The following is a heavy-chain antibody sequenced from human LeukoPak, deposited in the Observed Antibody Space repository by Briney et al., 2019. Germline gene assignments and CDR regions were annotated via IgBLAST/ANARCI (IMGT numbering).Heavy chain of an antibody. D-gene: IGHD6-13*01. Sequence: PSETLSLTCSVSGGSISDFYWSWIRQPAGKGLEWIGRIYSSGNTNYNPSLKSRVTISVDTSKHQFSLRLSSVTAADTAVYYCARDLYSSNWYYYGMDVWGQGTTVTVSS. CDR1: GGSISDFY. CDR3: ARDLYSSNWYYYGMDV. J-gene: IGHJ6*02. V-gene: IGHV4-4*07. CDR2: IYSSGNT.